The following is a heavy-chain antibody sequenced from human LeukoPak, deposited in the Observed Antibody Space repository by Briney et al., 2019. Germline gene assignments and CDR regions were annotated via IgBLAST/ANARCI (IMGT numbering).Heavy chain of an antibody. D-gene: IGHD3-22*01. J-gene: IGHJ4*02. CDR1: GFTFSSYA. Sequence: GGSLRLSCAASGFTFSSYAMHWVRQAPGKGLEWVAVISYDGSNKYYADSVKGRFTISRDNSRNTLYLQTNSLRAEDTAVYYCARVTRYYDSSGPFDYWGQGTLVTVSS. CDR2: ISYDGSNK. CDR3: ARVTRYYDSSGPFDY. V-gene: IGHV3-30-3*01.